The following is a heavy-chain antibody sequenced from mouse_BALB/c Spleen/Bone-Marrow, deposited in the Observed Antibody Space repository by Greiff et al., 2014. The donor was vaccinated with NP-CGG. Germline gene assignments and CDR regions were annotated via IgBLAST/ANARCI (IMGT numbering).Heavy chain of an antibody. Sequence: EVKLEESGGGLVKPGGSLKLSCAASGFTFSDYYIYWVRQTPEKRLEWVATISDGGTYTYYPDTVKGRFTISRDNAKNNLYLQMNGLKSEDTAMYYCVRYGDYRYACFTYWGQGTLVTVSA. J-gene: IGHJ3*01. CDR3: VRYGDYRYACFTY. D-gene: IGHD2-14*01. CDR1: GFTFSDYY. CDR2: ISDGGTYT. V-gene: IGHV5-4*02.